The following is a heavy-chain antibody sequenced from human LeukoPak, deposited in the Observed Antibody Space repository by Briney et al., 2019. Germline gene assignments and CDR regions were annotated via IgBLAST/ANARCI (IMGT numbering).Heavy chain of an antibody. CDR1: GGSIRSYNYY. J-gene: IGHJ4*02. V-gene: IGHV4-31*03. CDR2: IHSSGSA. CDR3: ATKGNGIYYFDY. Sequence: SQTLSLTCTASGGSIRSYNYYWSWLRQPPEKRLGWIGYIHSSGSAYYNPSLKSRLTISVDTSKNQFSLELRFVTAADMAVYFCATKGNGIYYFDYWGQGTLVTVSS. D-gene: IGHD2/OR15-2a*01.